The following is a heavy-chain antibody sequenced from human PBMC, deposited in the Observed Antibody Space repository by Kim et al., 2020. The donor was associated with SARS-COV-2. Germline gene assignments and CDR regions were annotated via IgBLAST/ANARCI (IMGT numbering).Heavy chain of an antibody. CDR3: ARSGGWFGDIDY. J-gene: IGHJ4*02. Sequence: YYNPSLKSRVTISVDTSKNQFSLKLRSVTAADTAVYYCARSGGWFGDIDYWGQGTLVTVSS. V-gene: IGHV4-39*01. D-gene: IGHD3-10*01.